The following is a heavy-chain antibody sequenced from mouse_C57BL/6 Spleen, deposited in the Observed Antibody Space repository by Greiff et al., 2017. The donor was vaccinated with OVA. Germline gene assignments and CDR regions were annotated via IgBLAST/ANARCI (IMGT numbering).Heavy chain of an antibody. Sequence: EVKVEESGPGLVKPSQSLSLTCSVTGYSITSGYYWNWIRQFPGNKLEWLGYISYDGSNNYNPSLKNRISITRDTSKNQFFLKLNSVTTEDTATYDCARPTGGYDDYAMDYWGQGTSVTVSS. CDR2: ISYDGSN. CDR3: ARPTGGYDDYAMDY. J-gene: IGHJ4*01. CDR1: GYSITSGYY. D-gene: IGHD2-2*01. V-gene: IGHV3-6*01.